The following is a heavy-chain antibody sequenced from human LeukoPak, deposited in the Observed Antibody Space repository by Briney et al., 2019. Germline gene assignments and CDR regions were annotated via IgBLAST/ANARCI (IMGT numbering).Heavy chain of an antibody. Sequence: QPGGSLRLSCAASGFTFNSYAMHWVRQPPGKGLEWVAVISYDGSNKYYADSVKGRFTISRDNSKNTLYLQMNSLRAEDTAMYYCARDNYCSGGSCYSYFDYWGQGTLVTVSS. D-gene: IGHD2-15*01. J-gene: IGHJ4*02. V-gene: IGHV3-30-3*01. CDR2: ISYDGSNK. CDR3: ARDNYCSGGSCYSYFDY. CDR1: GFTFNSYA.